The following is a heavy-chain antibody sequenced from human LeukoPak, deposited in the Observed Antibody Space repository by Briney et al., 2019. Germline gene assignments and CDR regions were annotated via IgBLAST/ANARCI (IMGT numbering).Heavy chain of an antibody. Sequence: EASVKVSCKASGYTFTSYDINWVRQATGQGLEWMGWMNPNSGNTGYAQKFQGRVTMTRNTSISTAYMELSSLRSEDTAVYYCARGRLIRSGSCYGYWGQGTLVTVSS. J-gene: IGHJ4*02. CDR3: ARGRLIRSGSCYGY. CDR1: GYTFTSYD. D-gene: IGHD3-10*01. CDR2: MNPNSGNT. V-gene: IGHV1-8*01.